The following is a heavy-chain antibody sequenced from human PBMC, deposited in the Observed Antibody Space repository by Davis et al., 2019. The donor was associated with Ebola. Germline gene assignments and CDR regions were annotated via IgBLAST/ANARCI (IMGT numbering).Heavy chain of an antibody. CDR1: GFTFDDYA. CDR3: AKDVQYTTTYLGAFDY. J-gene: IGHJ4*02. CDR2: ISWNSDSI. Sequence: PGGSLRLPCAASGFTFDDYAMHWVRQNPGKGLEWVSGISWNSDSIAYADSVKGRFTISRDNAKNSLYLQMNSLRAEDTALYYCAKDVQYTTTYLGAFDYWGQGTLVTVSS. V-gene: IGHV3-9*01. D-gene: IGHD7-27*01.